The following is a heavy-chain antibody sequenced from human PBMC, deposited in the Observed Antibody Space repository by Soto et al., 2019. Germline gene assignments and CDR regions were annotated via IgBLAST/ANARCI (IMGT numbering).Heavy chain of an antibody. Sequence: GVSLRLCCVASGFSFGSYALTWVRQAPGKGLEWVSTISGSDGKTFYADAVKGRFSISRDISQSTLYLQMNSLRADETAIDYCARRSYLVSWGQGT. V-gene: IGHV3-23*01. CDR3: ARRSYLVS. CDR1: GFSFGSYA. J-gene: IGHJ5*02. CDR2: ISGSDGKT. D-gene: IGHD3-10*01.